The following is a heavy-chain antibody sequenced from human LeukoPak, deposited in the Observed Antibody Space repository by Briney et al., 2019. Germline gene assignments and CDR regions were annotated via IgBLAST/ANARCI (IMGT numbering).Heavy chain of an antibody. CDR1: GFTFSSYA. V-gene: IGHV3-30*01. CDR2: ISYDGSNK. J-gene: IGHJ6*03. Sequence: GRSLRLSCAASGFTFSSYAMHWVRQAPGKGLEWVAVISYDGSNKYYADSVKGRFTISRDNSKNTLYLQMNSLRAEDTAVYYCARLSLDYDILTGQGVDYYYMDVWGKGTTVTVSS. D-gene: IGHD3-9*01. CDR3: ARLSLDYDILTGQGVDYYYMDV.